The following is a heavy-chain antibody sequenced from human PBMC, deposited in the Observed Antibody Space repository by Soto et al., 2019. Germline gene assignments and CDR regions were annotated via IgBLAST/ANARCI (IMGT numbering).Heavy chain of an antibody. CDR2: ISYDGSNK. CDR3: AKDRGWLAERYYYGMDV. Sequence: QGQLVESGGGVVQPGRSPRLSCAASGFTFSSYGMHWVRQAPGKGLEWVAVISYDGSNKYYADSVKGRFTISRDNSKNTLYLQMNSLRAEDTAVYYCAKDRGWLAERYYYGMDVWGQGTTVTVSS. J-gene: IGHJ6*02. V-gene: IGHV3-30*18. CDR1: GFTFSSYG. D-gene: IGHD6-19*01.